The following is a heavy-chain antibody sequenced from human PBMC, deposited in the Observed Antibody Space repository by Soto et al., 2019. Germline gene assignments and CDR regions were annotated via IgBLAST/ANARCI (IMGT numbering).Heavy chain of an antibody. V-gene: IGHV3-23*01. CDR2: ISGSGGST. J-gene: IGHJ4*02. CDR3: AKGRRGDIVVVPADTIDY. CDR1: GFTFSSYA. D-gene: IGHD2-2*01. Sequence: EVQLLESGGGLVQPGGSLRLSCAASGFTFSSYAMSWVRQAPGKGLEWVSAISGSGGSTYYADSVKGRFTISRDNSKNTLYLQMNSLRAEDTAVYYCAKGRRGDIVVVPADTIDYWGQGTLVTVSS.